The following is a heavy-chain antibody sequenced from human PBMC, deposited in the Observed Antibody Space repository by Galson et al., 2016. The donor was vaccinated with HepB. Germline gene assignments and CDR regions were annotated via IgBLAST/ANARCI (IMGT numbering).Heavy chain of an antibody. Sequence: TLSLTCTVSGGSIRSGGYYWSWIRQHPGKGLEWIGYIYYSGSTYYNPSLKVRVTISVNTSKNQFSLKLSSVPAADTAVYYCAREGYDILTGYRLDYWCQGTLVTVSS. D-gene: IGHD3-9*01. CDR3: AREGYDILTGYRLDY. J-gene: IGHJ4*02. CDR1: GGSIRSGGYY. V-gene: IGHV4-31*03. CDR2: IYYSGST.